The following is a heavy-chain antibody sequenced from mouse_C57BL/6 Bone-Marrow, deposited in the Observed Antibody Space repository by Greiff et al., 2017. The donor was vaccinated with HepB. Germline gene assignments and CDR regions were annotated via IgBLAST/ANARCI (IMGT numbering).Heavy chain of an antibody. V-gene: IGHV1-50*01. CDR3: ARYGYYGSRGGYYAMDY. CDR2: IDPSDSYT. D-gene: IGHD1-1*01. J-gene: IGHJ4*01. Sequence: QVQLQQPGAELVKPGASVKLSCKASGYTFTSYWMQWVKQRPGQGLEWIGEIDPSDSYTNYNQKFKGKATLTVDTSSSTAYMQLSSLTSEDSAVYYCARYGYYGSRGGYYAMDYWGQGTSVTVSS. CDR1: GYTFTSYW.